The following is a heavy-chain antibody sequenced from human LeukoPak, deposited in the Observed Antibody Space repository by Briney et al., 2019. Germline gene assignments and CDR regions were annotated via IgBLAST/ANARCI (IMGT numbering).Heavy chain of an antibody. D-gene: IGHD2-15*01. J-gene: IGHJ3*02. Sequence: PGGSLRLSCAASGFTFSSYGMHWVRQAPGKGLEWVAVISYDGSTKRYPDSVKGRFTISRDNSKNTLYLQMNSLSAEDTAVYYCAKDRYCSGGSCYYDAFDIWGQGTMVTVSS. CDR2: ISYDGSTK. V-gene: IGHV3-30*18. CDR3: AKDRYCSGGSCYYDAFDI. CDR1: GFTFSSYG.